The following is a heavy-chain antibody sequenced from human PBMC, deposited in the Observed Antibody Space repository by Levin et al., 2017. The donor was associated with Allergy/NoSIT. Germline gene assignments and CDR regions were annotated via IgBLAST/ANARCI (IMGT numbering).Heavy chain of an antibody. J-gene: IGHJ6*02. CDR1: GGSIRSGGYY. CDR3: ARDADVFYGMDV. V-gene: IGHV4-31*03. Sequence: SQTLSLTCTVSGGSIRSGGYYWSWIRQHPGKGLEWIGYIYYSGSTYYNPSLKSRVTISVDTSKNQFSLELNSVTAADTAVYYCARDADVFYGMDVWGQGTTVTVSS. CDR2: IYYSGST.